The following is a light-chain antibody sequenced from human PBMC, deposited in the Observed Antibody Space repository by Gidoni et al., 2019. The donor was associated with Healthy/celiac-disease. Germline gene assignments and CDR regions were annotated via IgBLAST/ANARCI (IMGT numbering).Light chain of an antibody. V-gene: IGKV2-28*01. CDR2: LGS. CDR3: MQALQTPWT. CDR1: QSLLHSNGYNY. J-gene: IGKJ1*01. Sequence: VMTQSPLSLPVTPGEPASISCRSSQSLLHSNGYNYLDWYLQKPGQSPQLLIYLGSNRASGVPDRFSGSGSGTDFTLKISRVEAEDVGVYYCMQALQTPWTVGQETKVEIK.